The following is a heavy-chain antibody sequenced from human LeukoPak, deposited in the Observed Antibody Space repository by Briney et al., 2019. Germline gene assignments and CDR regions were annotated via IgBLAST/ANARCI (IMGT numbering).Heavy chain of an antibody. D-gene: IGHD2-2*01. J-gene: IGHJ4*02. Sequence: GGSLRLSCAASGFTFSSYAMSWVRQAPGKGLEWVSAISGSGGSTYYADSVKGRFTISRDNSKNTLYPQMNSLRAEDTAVYYCAKDWGPVPAALGPYYFDYWGQGTLVTVSS. CDR2: ISGSGGST. CDR1: GFTFSSYA. CDR3: AKDWGPVPAALGPYYFDY. V-gene: IGHV3-23*01.